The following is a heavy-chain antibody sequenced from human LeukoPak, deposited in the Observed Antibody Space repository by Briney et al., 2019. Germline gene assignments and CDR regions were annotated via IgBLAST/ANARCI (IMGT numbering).Heavy chain of an antibody. J-gene: IGHJ4*02. D-gene: IGHD6-19*01. CDR2: IYYTGAT. CDR1: GGSIGSNY. CDR3: AKDGNSGWVIDN. Sequence: PSETLSLTCTVSGGSIGSNYWTWIRQPPGKGLEYIGYIYYTGATNYNPSLKSRVTISVDTSKNQFSLKMTSVTAADTAVYFCAKDGNSGWVIDNWGQGTLVTVSS. V-gene: IGHV4-59*12.